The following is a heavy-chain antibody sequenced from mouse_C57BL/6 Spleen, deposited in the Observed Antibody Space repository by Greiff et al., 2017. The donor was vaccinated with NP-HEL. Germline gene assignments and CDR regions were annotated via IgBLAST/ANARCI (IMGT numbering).Heavy chain of an antibody. D-gene: IGHD2-4*01. CDR2: ISSGSSTI. V-gene: IGHV5-17*01. J-gene: IGHJ3*01. CDR3: ARGIYDYDGFAY. Sequence: DVMLVESGGGLVKPGGSLKLSCAASGFTFSDYGMHWVRQAPEKGLEWVAYISSGSSTIYYADTVKGRFTISRDNAKNTLFLQMTSLRSEDTAMYYCARGIYDYDGFAYWGQGTLVTVSA. CDR1: GFTFSDYG.